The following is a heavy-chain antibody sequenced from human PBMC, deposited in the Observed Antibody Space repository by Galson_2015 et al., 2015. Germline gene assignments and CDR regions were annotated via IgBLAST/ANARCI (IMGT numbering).Heavy chain of an antibody. CDR3: ARGGYYYGSGGGYYYGMDV. V-gene: IGHV1-8*02. Sequence: SVKVSCKASGGTFSSYAISWVRQAPGQGLEWMGWMNPNSGNTGYAQKFQGRVTMTRNTSISTAYMELSSLKSEDTAVYYCARGGYYYGSGGGYYYGMDVWGQGTTVTVSS. J-gene: IGHJ6*02. CDR2: MNPNSGNT. D-gene: IGHD3-10*01. CDR1: GGTFSSYA.